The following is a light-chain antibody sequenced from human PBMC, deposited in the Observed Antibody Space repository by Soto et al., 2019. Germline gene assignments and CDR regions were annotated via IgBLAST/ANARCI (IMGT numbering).Light chain of an antibody. CDR1: QSVSSY. CDR2: DAS. J-gene: IGKJ2*01. Sequence: EIVLTQSPATLSLSPGERATLACRASQSVSSYLAWYHQKPGQAPRLLIYDASNRSTGIPARFSGRGSGTDFTLTICRLAPEAFAVYYCLQRSNWPPYTFGQWTKLSIK. V-gene: IGKV3-11*01. CDR3: LQRSNWPPYT.